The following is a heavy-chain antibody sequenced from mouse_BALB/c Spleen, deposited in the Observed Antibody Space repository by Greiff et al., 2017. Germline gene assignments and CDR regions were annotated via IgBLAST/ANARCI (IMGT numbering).Heavy chain of an antibody. CDR3: ARRRYEGYAMDY. V-gene: IGHV3-2*02. J-gene: IGHJ4*01. D-gene: IGHD2-14*01. CDR2: ISYSGST. Sequence: EVKLMESGPGLVKPSQSLSLTCTVTGYSITSDYAWNWIRQFPGNKLEWMGYISYSGSTSYNPSLKSRISITRDTSKNQFFLQLNSVTTEDTATYYCARRRYEGYAMDYWGQGTSVTVSS. CDR1: GYSITSDYA.